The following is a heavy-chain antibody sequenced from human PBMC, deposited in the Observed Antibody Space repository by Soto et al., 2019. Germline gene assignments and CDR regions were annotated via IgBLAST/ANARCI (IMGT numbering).Heavy chain of an antibody. J-gene: IGHJ4*02. CDR1: SFTFSDHY. CDR3: ARDTRVPNN. Sequence: PGGSLRLSCAASSFTFSDHYMSWIRQAPGKGLECISYISGSSTDTNYADSVKGRFTISRDNAKNSLYLQMNSLSAEDTAVYYCARDTRVPNNWGQGTLVTVSS. CDR2: ISGSSTDT. V-gene: IGHV3-11*06.